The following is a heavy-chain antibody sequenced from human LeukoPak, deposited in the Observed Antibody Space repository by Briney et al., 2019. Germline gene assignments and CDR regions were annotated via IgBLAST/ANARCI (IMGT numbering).Heavy chain of an antibody. J-gene: IGHJ4*02. CDR1: GFTFSSYA. CDR2: ISSNGGST. Sequence: GGSLRLSCAASGFTFSSYAMHWVRQAPGKGLEYVSGISSNGGSTYYAILVKGRFTISRDNSKNTLYLQMGSLRAEDMAVYYCASDYDTSGYYYGELDYWGQGTLVTVSS. D-gene: IGHD3-22*01. CDR3: ASDYDTSGYYYGELDY. V-gene: IGHV3-64*01.